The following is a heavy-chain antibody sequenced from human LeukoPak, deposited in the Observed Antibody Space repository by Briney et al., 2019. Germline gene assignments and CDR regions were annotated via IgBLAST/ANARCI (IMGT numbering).Heavy chain of an antibody. J-gene: IGHJ5*02. CDR2: ISYDVSNK. V-gene: IGHV3-30*04. Sequence: VGSLRLSCAASGFTFSSYAMHCVCQAPGKGLEWVAVISYDVSNKYYADSVKGRFTISRDNSKNTPYLQMYCLKAEATAVYYSASRSGSLRFDWFDPWGQGTLVTVSS. CDR1: GFTFSSYA. CDR3: ASRSGSLRFDWFDP. D-gene: IGHD1-26*01.